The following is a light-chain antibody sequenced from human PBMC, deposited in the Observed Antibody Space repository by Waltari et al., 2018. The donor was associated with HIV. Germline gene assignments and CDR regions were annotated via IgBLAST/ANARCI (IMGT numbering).Light chain of an antibody. CDR2: CAS. CDR1: QSVASN. V-gene: IGKV3-15*01. Sequence: EIVMTQSPATLSVSPGRTATLSCRASQSVASNLAWYQQTPCQIPRLLIYCASTRATGISPKFSGSGSGTNFALTITSLQSEDVAVYYCQQYNNWPWFTFGQGAKLEIK. J-gene: IGKJ2*01. CDR3: QQYNNWPWFT.